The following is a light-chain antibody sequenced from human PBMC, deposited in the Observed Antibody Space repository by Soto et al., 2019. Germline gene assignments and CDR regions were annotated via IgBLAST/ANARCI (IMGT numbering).Light chain of an antibody. CDR2: EVN. Sequence: QSALTQPASVSGSPGQSITISCTGTSSDVGDYNYVSWYQQYPGKAPKLMIHEVNHRPALVSDRFSGSKSGNTASLTISGLQAEDEADYYCSSYTSSNTDVFGTGTKVTVL. CDR3: SSYTSSNTDV. J-gene: IGLJ1*01. CDR1: SSDVGDYNY. V-gene: IGLV2-14*01.